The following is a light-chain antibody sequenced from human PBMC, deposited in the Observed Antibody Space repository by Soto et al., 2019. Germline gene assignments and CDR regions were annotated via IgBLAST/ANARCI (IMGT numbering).Light chain of an antibody. Sequence: QSALTQPASVSGSPGQSITITCTGSNNDIGADKFVSRYRQHPGEAPKLLIFDVSNRPSGVSHRFSGSKSGNTASLTISRLQAEDESDYYCTSFTTNLSFVFGTGTKLTVL. CDR3: TSFTTNLSFV. CDR2: DVS. V-gene: IGLV2-14*03. CDR1: NNDIGADKF. J-gene: IGLJ1*01.